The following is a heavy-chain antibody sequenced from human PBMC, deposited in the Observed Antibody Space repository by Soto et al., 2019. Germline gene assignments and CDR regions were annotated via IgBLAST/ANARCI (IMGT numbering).Heavy chain of an antibody. CDR2: ISARGGSL. CDR1: GFSFSSYA. J-gene: IGHJ4*02. D-gene: IGHD5-12*01. V-gene: IGHV3-23*01. CDR3: AEGSIEYSASVDN. Sequence: EVQLLESGGGLVQPGGSLRLSCAASGFSFSSYAMVWVRQAPGKGLEWVSVISARGGSLYFAESVKGRFTISRDNSKNVLSLEMNSLRAEDTAAYFCAEGSIEYSASVDNWGQGTLVVVSS.